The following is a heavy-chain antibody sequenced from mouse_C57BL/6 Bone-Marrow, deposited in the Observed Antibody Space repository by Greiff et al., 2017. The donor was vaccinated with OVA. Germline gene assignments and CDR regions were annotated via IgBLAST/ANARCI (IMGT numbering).Heavy chain of an antibody. Sequence: EVQLVESGGGLVKPGGSLKLSCAASGFTFSSYAMSWVRQTPEKRLEWVATISDGGSYTYYPDNVKGRFTISRDNAKNNLYLQMSHLKSEDTAMYYCARGSITTVVGDYWGQGTTLTVSS. CDR1: GFTFSSYA. CDR2: ISDGGSYT. D-gene: IGHD1-1*01. CDR3: ARGSITTVVGDY. V-gene: IGHV5-4*01. J-gene: IGHJ2*01.